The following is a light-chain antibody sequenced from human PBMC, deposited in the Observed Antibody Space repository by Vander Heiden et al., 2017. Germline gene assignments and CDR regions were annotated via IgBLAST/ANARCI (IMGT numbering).Light chain of an antibody. CDR1: QSISSW. CDR2: DPS. Sequence: DIQLTQSPSTLSASVGHRVTITCRSSQSISSWLAWYQQTPGKAPKLLTYDPSSLESGVPSTFSGSGSVTEFTLTISSLQPDDFAAYYCQQYNSYWTLGQWTKVEIK. J-gene: IGKJ1*01. CDR3: QQYNSYWT. V-gene: IGKV1-5*01.